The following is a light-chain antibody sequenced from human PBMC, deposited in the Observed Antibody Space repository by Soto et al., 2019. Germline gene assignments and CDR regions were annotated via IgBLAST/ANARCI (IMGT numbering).Light chain of an antibody. J-gene: IGKJ3*01. CDR2: GAS. CDR1: RDIGSD. V-gene: IGKV1-13*02. Sequence: ATQITQSPSSLSASVGDRITITCRASRDIGSDFSWYQQKPGKAPEILIYGASTLDDGVLSRFSGGGSGTEFILTISSLQPEDFATYYCQQLKAYPFTFGPGTKVDIK. CDR3: QQLKAYPFT.